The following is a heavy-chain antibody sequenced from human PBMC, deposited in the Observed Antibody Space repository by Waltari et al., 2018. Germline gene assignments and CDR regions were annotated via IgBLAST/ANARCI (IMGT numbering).Heavy chain of an antibody. CDR3: ARGGTPDGWFDP. CDR1: GGSISISSHY. Sequence: QLQLQESGPGLVKPSETLSLTCIVSGGSISISSHYWDWIRQPPGKGLEWIWSIYYNGRNKYNPSLKTRVTMSVDTSKNQFSLKMTSVTAADTAMYYCARGGTPDGWFDPWGQGTLVNVSS. CDR2: IYYNGRN. D-gene: IGHD2-15*01. V-gene: IGHV4-39*07. J-gene: IGHJ5*02.